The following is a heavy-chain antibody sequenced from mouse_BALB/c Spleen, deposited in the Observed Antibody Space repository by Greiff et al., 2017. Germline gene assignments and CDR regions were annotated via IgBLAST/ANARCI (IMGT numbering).Heavy chain of an antibody. J-gene: IGHJ3*01. D-gene: IGHD2-1*01. CDR2: IDPSDSYT. CDR3: ARCSCGNYWFAY. Sequence: QVQLQQPGAELVKPGASVKLSCKASGYTFTSYWMHWVKQRPGQGLEWIGEIDPSDSYTNYNQKFKGKATLTVDKSSSTAYMQLSSLTSEDSAVYYCARCSCGNYWFAYWGQGTLVTGSA. V-gene: IGHV1-69*02. CDR1: GYTFTSYW.